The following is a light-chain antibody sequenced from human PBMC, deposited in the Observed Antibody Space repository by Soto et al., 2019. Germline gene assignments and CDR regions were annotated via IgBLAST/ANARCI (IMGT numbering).Light chain of an antibody. V-gene: IGKV1-33*01. CDR1: QAISNH. CDR2: AAS. J-gene: IGKJ2*01. CDR3: QKYGSLPYI. Sequence: DIQMTQSPSSLSASVGGRVTITCQASQAISNHLNWYQLQPGEAPKLLIYAASNLETGVPSRFSGGGSGTDFTFTISSLQPEDIAIYYCQKYGSLPYIFGQGTKLEIK.